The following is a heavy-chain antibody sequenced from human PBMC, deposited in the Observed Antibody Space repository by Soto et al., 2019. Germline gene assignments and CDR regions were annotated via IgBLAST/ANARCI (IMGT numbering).Heavy chain of an antibody. V-gene: IGHV3-74*01. CDR2: IDSDGSST. CDR1: GFTFGSYW. J-gene: IGHJ6*02. Sequence: LRLSCAASGFTFGSYWMNWVRQAPGKGLVWVSRIDSDGSSTTYADSVKDRFTTSRDNAKNTLYLQMSSLRVEDTAVYYCARGRPYGMDVWGQGTTVTVSS. CDR3: ARGRPYGMDV.